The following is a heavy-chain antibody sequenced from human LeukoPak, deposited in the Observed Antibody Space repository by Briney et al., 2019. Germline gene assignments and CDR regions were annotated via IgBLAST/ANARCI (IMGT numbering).Heavy chain of an antibody. CDR2: IKEDGSEK. J-gene: IGHJ6*03. Sequence: PGGSLRLSCAVSGFTFSSYWMTWVRQAPGKGLEWVANIKEDGSEKNYMDSVKGRFTISRDNSKNSLYLQMNSLRTEDTALYYCAKSAARLVSDYYYYMDVWGKGTTVTVSS. CDR3: AKSAARLVSDYYYYMDV. CDR1: GFTFSSYW. D-gene: IGHD6-6*01. V-gene: IGHV3-7*03.